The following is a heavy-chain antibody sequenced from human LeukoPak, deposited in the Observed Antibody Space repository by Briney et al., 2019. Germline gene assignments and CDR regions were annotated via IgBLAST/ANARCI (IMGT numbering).Heavy chain of an antibody. J-gene: IGHJ4*02. CDR3: ARDPCHGALDY. Sequence: GGSLRLSCVASGFTFSNSWMSWVRRAPGKGVEWVANIKQDGTEEYYVDSVRGRFSISKDNAKNSLYLQMNSLRAEDTAVYYRARDPCHGALDYWGQGALVTVSS. V-gene: IGHV3-7*03. CDR2: IKQDGTEE. D-gene: IGHD2-2*01. CDR1: GFTFSNSW.